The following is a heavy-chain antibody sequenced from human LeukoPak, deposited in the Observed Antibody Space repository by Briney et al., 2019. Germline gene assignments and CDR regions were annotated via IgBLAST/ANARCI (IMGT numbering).Heavy chain of an antibody. CDR2: IYSGGST. Sequence: GGSLRLSCAASGFTVSSNYMSWVRQAPGKGLEWVSVIYSGGSTYYADSVKGRFTISRDNSKNTLYLQMNSLRAEDTAVYYCVRASYDYVWGSYLPDAFDIWGQGTMVTVSS. CDR1: GFTVSSNY. CDR3: VRASYDYVWGSYLPDAFDI. V-gene: IGHV3-53*01. J-gene: IGHJ3*02. D-gene: IGHD3-16*02.